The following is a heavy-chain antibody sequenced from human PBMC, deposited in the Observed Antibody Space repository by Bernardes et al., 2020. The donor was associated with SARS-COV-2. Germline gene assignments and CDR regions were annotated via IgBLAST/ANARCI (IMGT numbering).Heavy chain of an antibody. CDR1: GGSIRSYY. CDR2: IYYSGST. Sequence: SATLSLTCSVSGGSIRSYYWSWLRQPPGKGLEWIGYIYYSGSTSSNPSLKSRVTISVDTSENRFSLRLSSVTAADTAVYYCARSGSGWDFGNWGQGTLVAVSS. J-gene: IGHJ4*02. D-gene: IGHD6-19*01. CDR3: ARSGSGWDFGN. V-gene: IGHV4-59*01.